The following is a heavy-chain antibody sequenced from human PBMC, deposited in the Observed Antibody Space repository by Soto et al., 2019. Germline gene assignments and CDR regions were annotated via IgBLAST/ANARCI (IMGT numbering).Heavy chain of an antibody. V-gene: IGHV3-9*01. CDR3: AKDILFRVGLTQYYFDY. D-gene: IGHD1-26*01. Sequence: EVQLVESGGGLVQPGRSLRLSCAASGFLFDSYAMHWVRQAPGKGLEWVSGITWNGSTIGYVDSVKGRFTISRDNAKNSLYLQMNSLRPEDTDFYYCAKDILFRVGLTQYYFDYWGQGTLVTVSS. J-gene: IGHJ4*02. CDR1: GFLFDSYA. CDR2: ITWNGSTI.